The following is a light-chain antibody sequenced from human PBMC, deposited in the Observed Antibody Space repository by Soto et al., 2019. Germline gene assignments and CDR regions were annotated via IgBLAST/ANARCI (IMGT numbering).Light chain of an antibody. CDR1: QTSGYY. V-gene: IGKV1-39*01. Sequence: DIQMTQSPSSLSASVGDRVTITCRASQTSGYYLNWYQQKPGQAPDLLIYAASNLQSGVPSRFSASGSGTDFTLTISSLQPEDFATYFCQQSYSNPLTFGGGTKVDIK. CDR2: AAS. CDR3: QQSYSNPLT. J-gene: IGKJ4*01.